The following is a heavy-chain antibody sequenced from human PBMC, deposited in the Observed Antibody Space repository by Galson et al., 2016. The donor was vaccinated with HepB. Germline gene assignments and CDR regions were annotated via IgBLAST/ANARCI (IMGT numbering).Heavy chain of an antibody. J-gene: IGHJ3*02. CDR1: GIPFSISG. CDR2: IWSDGSSE. Sequence: SLRLSCAASGIPFSISGMHWVRQAPGKGLEWVAMIWSDGSSEYYADSVKGRFTISRDNSRNTLYLQMDSLRADDTAVYYCARVIGGTLDALDTWGQGTMVTVSS. V-gene: IGHV3-33*01. D-gene: IGHD2-21*01. CDR3: ARVIGGTLDALDT.